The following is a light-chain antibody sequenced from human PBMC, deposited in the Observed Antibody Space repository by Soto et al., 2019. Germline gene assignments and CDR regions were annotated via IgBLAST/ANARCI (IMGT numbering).Light chain of an antibody. Sequence: QSVLTQPASVSGSPGQSITISCSGSSSDVGDYNYVSWYQHHPGKPPKLIIYEVSDRPSGVSHRFSGSKSGNTASLTISGLQIEDEADYYCSSYTSGNTPNYVFGSGTKVTVL. J-gene: IGLJ1*01. V-gene: IGLV2-14*01. CDR3: SSYTSGNTPNYV. CDR1: SSDVGDYNY. CDR2: EVS.